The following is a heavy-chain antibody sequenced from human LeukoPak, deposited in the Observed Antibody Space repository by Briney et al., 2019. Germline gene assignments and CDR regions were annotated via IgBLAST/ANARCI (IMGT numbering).Heavy chain of an antibody. D-gene: IGHD3-10*01. CDR2: IYYSGST. CDR3: AREYYRAFDY. J-gene: IGHJ4*02. V-gene: IGHV4-59*01. CDR1: GGSISSYY. Sequence: SETLSLTCTVSGGSISSYYWSWIRQPPGKGLEWIGYIYYSGSTNYNPSLKSRDTISVDTSKNQFSLKLSSVTAADTAVYYCAREYYRAFDYWGQGTLVTVSS.